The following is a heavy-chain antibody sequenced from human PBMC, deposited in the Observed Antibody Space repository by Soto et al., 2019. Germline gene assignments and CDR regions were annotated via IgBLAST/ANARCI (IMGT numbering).Heavy chain of an antibody. CDR3: ARGRSINTNMDY. V-gene: IGHV3-21*01. Sequence: EAQLVESGGGLVQPGGSLRLSCAASGFTFSTYSMNWVRQAPGKGLEWVSSISSSGSSGSYADSVKGRFTISRDNAKNSLYLQMDSLRAEDTAVYYCARGRSINTNMDYWGQGTLVTVSS. D-gene: IGHD2-2*01. CDR2: ISSSGSSG. CDR1: GFTFSTYS. J-gene: IGHJ4*02.